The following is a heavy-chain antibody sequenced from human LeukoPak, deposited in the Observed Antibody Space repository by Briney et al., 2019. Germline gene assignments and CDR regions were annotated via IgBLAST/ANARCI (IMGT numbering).Heavy chain of an antibody. Sequence: ASVKVSCKASGYTFTGYYIHWVRQAPGQGLEWMGWVNPNSGGTIYEEKFQGRVNMTRDTSISTAYMELTGLRSDDTAVYYCARRLQIVWYGLDVWGQGTSVTGSS. J-gene: IGHJ6*02. CDR3: ARRLQIVWYGLDV. CDR1: GYTFTGYY. D-gene: IGHD2-21*01. V-gene: IGHV1-2*02. CDR2: VNPNSGGT.